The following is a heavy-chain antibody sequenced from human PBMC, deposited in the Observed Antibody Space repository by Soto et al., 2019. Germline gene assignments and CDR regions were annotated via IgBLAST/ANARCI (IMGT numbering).Heavy chain of an antibody. D-gene: IGHD4-17*01. V-gene: IGHV2-26*01. J-gene: IGHJ2*01. CDR2: IFSNDEK. CDR3: ACIRYGDYVHWNFDL. Sequence: QVTLKESGPVLVKPTETLTLTCTVSGFSLTNARMGVSWIRQPPGKALEWLTHIFSNDEKSYSTSLKNRLTISKDTSKSQVVLIMTNMDPVDTATYYCACIRYGDYVHWNFDLWGRGTLVAVSS. CDR1: GFSLTNARMG.